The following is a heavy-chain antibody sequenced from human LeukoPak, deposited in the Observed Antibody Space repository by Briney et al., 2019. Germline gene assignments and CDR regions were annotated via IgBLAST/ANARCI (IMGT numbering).Heavy chain of an antibody. J-gene: IGHJ4*02. D-gene: IGHD3-10*01. CDR1: GFTFSSYG. V-gene: IGHV3-23*01. Sequence: GALRLSCAVSGFTFSSYGLSWVRQAPGKGLEWVSGISGSGANTYYADSVKGRFTISRDNSKNTLYLQMNSLRVEDTAVYYCAKVMGIIWFGELYSFDYWGQGTLVTVSS. CDR3: AKVMGIIWFGELYSFDY. CDR2: ISGSGANT.